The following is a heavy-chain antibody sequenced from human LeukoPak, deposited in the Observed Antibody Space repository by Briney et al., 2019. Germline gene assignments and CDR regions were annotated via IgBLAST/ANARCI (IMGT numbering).Heavy chain of an antibody. Sequence: PGGSLRLSCAASGFTFRDYYMGWIRQAPGKGLEWVSYISLTGGAVYSADSVKGRFTISRDNGQNSLYLQMNGLRAEDTALYYCAKDILAAGLFFDYWGQGTLVTVSS. CDR2: ISLTGGAV. J-gene: IGHJ4*02. D-gene: IGHD6-13*01. V-gene: IGHV3-11*01. CDR3: AKDILAAGLFFDY. CDR1: GFTFRDYY.